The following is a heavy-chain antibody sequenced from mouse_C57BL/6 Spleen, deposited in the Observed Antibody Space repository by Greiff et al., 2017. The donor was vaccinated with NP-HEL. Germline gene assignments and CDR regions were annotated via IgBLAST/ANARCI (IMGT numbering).Heavy chain of an antibody. V-gene: IGHV5-17*01. D-gene: IGHD1-1*01. CDR2: ISSGSSTL. Sequence: EVMLVESGGGLVKPGGSLKLSCAASGFTFRDYGMHWVRQAPEKGLEWVAYISSGSSTLYYADTVKGRFTISRDNAKNTLFLQMTSLRSEDTAMYYCARNYYGSPYYYAMDYWGQGTSVTVSS. CDR3: ARNYYGSPYYYAMDY. CDR1: GFTFRDYG. J-gene: IGHJ4*01.